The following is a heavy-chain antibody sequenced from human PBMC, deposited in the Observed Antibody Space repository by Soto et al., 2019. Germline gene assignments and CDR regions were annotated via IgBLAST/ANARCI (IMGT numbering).Heavy chain of an antibody. D-gene: IGHD1-26*01. Sequence: PGGSLRLSCAASGFTFADYAMHWVRQSPGKGLEWVSIISWDGDTIFYADSVKGRFTISRDNTKNSLYLQMTSLRSEVTAFYYCAKGISYLASLDSWGQGTLVTVSS. V-gene: IGHV3-43D*04. CDR2: ISWDGDTI. CDR3: AKGISYLASLDS. CDR1: GFTFADYA. J-gene: IGHJ4*02.